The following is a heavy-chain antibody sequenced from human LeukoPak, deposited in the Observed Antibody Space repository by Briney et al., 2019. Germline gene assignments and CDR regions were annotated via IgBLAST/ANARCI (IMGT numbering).Heavy chain of an antibody. D-gene: IGHD6-13*01. V-gene: IGHV1-2*02. J-gene: IGHJ4*02. Sequence: ASVKVSCKASRYTFTGYHMHWVRQAPGQGLEWMAWINTNTAGTKYAQKFQGRVTMTRDTSISTAYMELSRLRSDDTAVYYCVRGGGTSWYDYWGQGTLLTVSS. CDR1: RYTFTGYH. CDR3: VRGGGTSWYDY. CDR2: INTNTAGT.